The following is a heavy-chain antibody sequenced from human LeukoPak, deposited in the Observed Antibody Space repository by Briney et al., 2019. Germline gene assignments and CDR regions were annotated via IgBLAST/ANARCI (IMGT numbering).Heavy chain of an antibody. J-gene: IGHJ4*02. CDR1: GFTFSSYG. D-gene: IGHD3-10*01. CDR2: IWYDGSNT. Sequence: PGGSLRLSCAASGFTFSSYGMHWVRQAPGKGLEWVAVIWYDGSNTYYADSVKGRFTISRDNSKNMLYLQMNSLRAEDTAVYYCAKPYYYGSRSYMDYWGQGALVTVSS. V-gene: IGHV3-30*02. CDR3: AKPYYYGSRSYMDY.